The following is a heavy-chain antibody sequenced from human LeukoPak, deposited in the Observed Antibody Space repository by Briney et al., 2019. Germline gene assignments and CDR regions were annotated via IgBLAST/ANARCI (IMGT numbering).Heavy chain of an antibody. D-gene: IGHD2/OR15-2a*01. CDR2: ISSSSGYI. V-gene: IGHV3-21*01. CDR1: GFTFSSYS. J-gene: IGHJ3*01. CDR3: TRDQRVIPDAFDV. Sequence: GGSLRLSCAASGFTFSSYSMNWVRQAPGKGLEWVSSISSSSGYIYYADSVRGRFTISRDNAETSVFLHLNSLRAEDTAVYYCTRDQRVIPDAFDVWGRGTMVTVSS.